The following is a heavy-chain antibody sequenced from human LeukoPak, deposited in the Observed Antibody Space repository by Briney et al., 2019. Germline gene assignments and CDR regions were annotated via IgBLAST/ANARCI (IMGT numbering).Heavy chain of an antibody. J-gene: IGHJ4*02. Sequence: SETLSLTCTVSGGSISSHYWSWIRQPPGKGLEWIGYIYYSGSTNYNPSLKSRVTISVDTSKNQFSLKLSSVTAADTAVYYCARYDDETSFDYWGQGTLATVSS. V-gene: IGHV4-59*11. D-gene: IGHD1-1*01. CDR3: ARYDDETSFDY. CDR1: GGSISSHY. CDR2: IYYSGST.